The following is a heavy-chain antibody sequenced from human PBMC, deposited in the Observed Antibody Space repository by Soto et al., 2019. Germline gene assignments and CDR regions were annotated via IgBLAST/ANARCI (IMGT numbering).Heavy chain of an antibody. CDR3: ATAFGYCSGGSCSSPDAFDI. D-gene: IGHD2-15*01. CDR2: FDPEDGET. V-gene: IGHV1-24*01. Sequence: ASVKVSCKVSGYTLTELSMHWVRQAPGKGLEWMGGFDPEDGETIYVQKFQGRVTMTEDTSTDTAYMELSSLRSEDTAVYYCATAFGYCSGGSCSSPDAFDIWGQGTIVTVSS. CDR1: GYTLTELS. J-gene: IGHJ3*02.